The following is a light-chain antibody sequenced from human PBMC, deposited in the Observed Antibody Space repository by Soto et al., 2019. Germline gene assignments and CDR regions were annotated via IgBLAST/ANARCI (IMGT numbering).Light chain of an antibody. Sequence: DIQMTQSPSSVSASVGDRVTITCRASQGITTWLAWFQQKPGEAPRLLIYGASTLQSGVPSRFSGSGSGTDFTLTISSLQPEDFATYYCQQAHSPPPTFGGGTKVEIK. CDR2: GAS. CDR1: QGITTW. J-gene: IGKJ4*01. V-gene: IGKV1-12*01. CDR3: QQAHSPPPT.